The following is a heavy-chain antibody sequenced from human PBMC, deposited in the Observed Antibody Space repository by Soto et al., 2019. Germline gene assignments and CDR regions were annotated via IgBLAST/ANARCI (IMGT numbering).Heavy chain of an antibody. CDR2: ISGSGGST. Sequence: GGSLRLSCAASGFTFSSYAMSWVRQAPGKGLEWVSAISGSGGSTYYADSVKGRFTISRDNSKNTLYLQMNSLRAEDTAVYYCAKDSLRLGELYIDYWGQGTLVTVSS. CDR1: GFTFSSYA. J-gene: IGHJ4*02. CDR3: AKDSLRLGELYIDY. V-gene: IGHV3-23*01. D-gene: IGHD3-16*01.